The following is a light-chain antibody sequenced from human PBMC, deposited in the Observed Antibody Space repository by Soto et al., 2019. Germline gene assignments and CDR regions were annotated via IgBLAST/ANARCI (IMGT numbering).Light chain of an antibody. CDR3: QQYNNWTLT. Sequence: IVLTQSPATLSVSPGERATLTCRASQRVSSNLAWYQQKPGQAPRLLISGASTRETGVPARFSGSGSGTEFTLTITSLQSEDFEVYCCQQYNNWTLTFGPGTRLEIK. CDR1: QRVSSN. CDR2: GAS. V-gene: IGKV3-15*01. J-gene: IGKJ5*01.